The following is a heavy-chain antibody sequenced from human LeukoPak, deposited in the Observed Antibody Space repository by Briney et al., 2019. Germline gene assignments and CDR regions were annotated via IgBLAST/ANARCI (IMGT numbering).Heavy chain of an antibody. J-gene: IGHJ4*02. CDR2: ISGSGGST. V-gene: IGHV3-23*01. Sequence: GGSLRLSCAASGFTFSSDAMSWVRQAPGKGLEWVSAISGSGGSTYYADSVKGRFTISRDNSKNTLYLQMNSLRAEDTAVYYCARFYANEWELPHWGQGTLVTVSS. CDR3: ARFYANEWELPH. CDR1: GFTFSSDA. D-gene: IGHD1-26*01.